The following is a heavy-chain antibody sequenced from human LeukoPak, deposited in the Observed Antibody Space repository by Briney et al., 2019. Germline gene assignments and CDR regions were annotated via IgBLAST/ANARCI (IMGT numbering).Heavy chain of an antibody. D-gene: IGHD4-17*01. Sequence: PGGSLRLSCAASGFSFSDYSMNWVRQAPGKGLEWVSYISSSSSTIYYADSVKGRFTISRDNAKNSLYLQMNSLRAEDTAVYYCARGRGEVSTTVTTYYFDYWGQGTLVTVSS. V-gene: IGHV3-48*01. J-gene: IGHJ4*02. CDR1: GFSFSDYS. CDR2: ISSSSSTI. CDR3: ARGRGEVSTTVTTYYFDY.